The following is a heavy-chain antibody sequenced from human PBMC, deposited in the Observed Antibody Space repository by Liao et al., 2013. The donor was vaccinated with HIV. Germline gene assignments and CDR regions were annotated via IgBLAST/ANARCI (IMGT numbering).Heavy chain of an antibody. J-gene: IGHJ4*02. CDR3: ARAGVYYDSSGYSFDY. V-gene: IGHV4-30-4*08. Sequence: QVQLQESGPGLVKPSQTLSLTCTVSGGSISSGDYYWSWIRQPPGKGLEWIGYIYYSGSTYYNPSLKSRVTISVDTSKNQFSLKLSSVTAADTAVYYCARAGVYYDSSGYSFDYWGQGTLVTVSS. CDR1: GGSISSGDYY. CDR2: IYYSGST. D-gene: IGHD3-22*01.